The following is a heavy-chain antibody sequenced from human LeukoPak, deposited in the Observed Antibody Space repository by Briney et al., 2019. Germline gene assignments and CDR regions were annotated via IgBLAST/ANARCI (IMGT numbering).Heavy chain of an antibody. D-gene: IGHD1-20*01. Sequence: GRSLRLSCAASGFTFSSYAMHWVRQAPGKGLEWVAVIWYDGSNKYYADSVKGRFTISRDNAKNSLYLQMNSLRAEDTAVYYCARDPPFIIGTTFFDYWGQGTLVTVSS. CDR1: GFTFSSYA. CDR3: ARDPPFIIGTTFFDY. CDR2: IWYDGSNK. J-gene: IGHJ4*02. V-gene: IGHV3-33*01.